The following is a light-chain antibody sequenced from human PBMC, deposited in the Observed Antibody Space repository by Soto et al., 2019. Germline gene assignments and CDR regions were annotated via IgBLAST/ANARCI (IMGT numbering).Light chain of an antibody. V-gene: IGKV3-11*01. Sequence: DIVWPQSPDTLSLSPWERATLSCRASQSVSSYLAWYQQKPGQAPRLLIYDASTRATGIPARFSGSGSGTDFTLTINSLQPEDFAAYYCQQSSNYSRTFGPGTKVDIK. CDR1: QSVSSY. CDR2: DAS. J-gene: IGKJ3*01. CDR3: QQSSNYSRT.